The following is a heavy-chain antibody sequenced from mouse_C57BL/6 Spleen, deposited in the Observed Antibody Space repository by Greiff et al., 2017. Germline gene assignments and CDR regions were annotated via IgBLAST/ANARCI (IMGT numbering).Heavy chain of an antibody. Sequence: EVKLQESGPELVKPGASVKISCKASGYSFTDYNMNWVKQSNGKSLEWIGVINPNYGTTSYNQKFKGKATLTVDQSSSTAYMQLNSLTSEDSAVYYCAPITTVVAEGAMDYWGQGTSVTVSS. J-gene: IGHJ4*01. CDR3: APITTVVAEGAMDY. CDR2: INPNYGTT. V-gene: IGHV1-39*01. D-gene: IGHD1-1*01. CDR1: GYSFTDYN.